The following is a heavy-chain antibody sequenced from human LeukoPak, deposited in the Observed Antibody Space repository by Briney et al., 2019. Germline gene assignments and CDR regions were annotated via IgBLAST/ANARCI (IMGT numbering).Heavy chain of an antibody. CDR1: GYSINSGYY. V-gene: IGHV4-38-2*02. CDR2: LSHSGNT. J-gene: IGHJ3*02. Sequence: SETLSLTCSVSGYSINSGYYWGWIRQPPGKGLEWIGSLSHSGNTYYAPSLKSRVTISVDTSKNQFSLKLSSVTAADTAVYYCARDVRPLLHAFDIWGQGTMVTVSS. CDR3: ARDVRPLLHAFDI.